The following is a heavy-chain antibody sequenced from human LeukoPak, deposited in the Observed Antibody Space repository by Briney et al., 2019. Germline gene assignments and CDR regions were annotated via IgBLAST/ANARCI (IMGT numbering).Heavy chain of an antibody. D-gene: IGHD6-13*01. V-gene: IGHV1-46*01. J-gene: IGHJ2*01. Sequence: ASVKVSCKASGYTFTSYYMHWVRQAPGQGLAWMGVINPSGGSTSYAQKFQGRVTMTRDTSTSTVCMELSSLRSEDTAVYYCARAAIAAAVQTPGWYFDLWGRGTLVTVSS. CDR2: INPSGGST. CDR1: GYTFTSYY. CDR3: ARAAIAAAVQTPGWYFDL.